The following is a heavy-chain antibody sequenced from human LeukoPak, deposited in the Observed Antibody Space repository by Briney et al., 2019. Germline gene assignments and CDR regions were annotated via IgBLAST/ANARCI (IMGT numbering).Heavy chain of an antibody. CDR3: ARAYCGGDCYIFSLNFDY. D-gene: IGHD2-21*01. CDR1: GGSISSYY. CDR2: IYHSGST. J-gene: IGHJ4*02. V-gene: IGHV4-59*01. Sequence: SETPSLTCTVSGGSISSYYWSWIRQPPGKGLEWIGYIYHSGSTNYNPSLKSRVTISVDTSKNQFSLKLSSVTAADTAVYYCARAYCGGDCYIFSLNFDYWGQGTLVTVSS.